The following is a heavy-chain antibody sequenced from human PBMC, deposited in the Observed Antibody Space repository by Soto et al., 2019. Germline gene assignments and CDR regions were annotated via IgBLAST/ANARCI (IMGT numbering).Heavy chain of an antibody. Sequence: VQLVESGGGVVQPGRSLRLSCAASGFTFSSHGMHWVRQAPDKGLEWVSTLSGSGGDTYYADSVNGRFTISRDKSKNTLYLQMDRLRVEDTAVYYCAKRGGYDYVWKSYRPDYWGQGTLFSVSS. CDR3: AKRGGYDYVWKSYRPDY. CDR2: LSGSGGDT. V-gene: IGHV3-23*04. J-gene: IGHJ4*02. D-gene: IGHD3-16*02. CDR1: GFTFSSHG.